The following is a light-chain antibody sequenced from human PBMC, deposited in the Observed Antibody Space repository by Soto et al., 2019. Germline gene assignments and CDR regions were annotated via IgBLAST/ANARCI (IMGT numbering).Light chain of an antibody. J-gene: IGLJ1*01. CDR2: EVS. CDR3: SSYTSSSTYA. CDR1: ISDVGGYNY. Sequence: QSVLTQPSSLSGSPRQSITISCTGTISDVGGYNYVSWYQQHPGKAPKLMIYEVSNRPSGVSNRFSGSKSGNTASLTISGLQAEDEADYYRSSYTSSSTYAFGTGTKVTVL. V-gene: IGLV2-14*01.